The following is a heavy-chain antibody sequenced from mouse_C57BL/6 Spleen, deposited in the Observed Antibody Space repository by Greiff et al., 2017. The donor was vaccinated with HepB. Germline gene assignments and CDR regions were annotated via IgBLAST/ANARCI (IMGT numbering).Heavy chain of an antibody. CDR2: ISDGGSYT. CDR1: GFTFSSYA. V-gene: IGHV5-4*01. CDR3: ARDQDDGYFSGFAY. Sequence: EVMLVESGGGLVKPGGSLKLSCAASGFTFSSYAMSWVRQTPEKRLEWVATISDGGSYTYYPDNVKGRFTISRDNAKNNLYLQMSHLKSEDTAMYYCARDQDDGYFSGFAYWGQGTLVTVAA. D-gene: IGHD2-3*01. J-gene: IGHJ3*01.